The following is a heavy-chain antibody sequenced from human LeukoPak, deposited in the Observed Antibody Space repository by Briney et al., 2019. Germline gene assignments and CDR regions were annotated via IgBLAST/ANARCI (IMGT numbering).Heavy chain of an antibody. CDR3: ARDPGMGIWNGLDV. CDR2: INSDGTTT. D-gene: IGHD2-15*01. Sequence: GGSLRLSCASSGFTFSDHWMYWVRQAPGKGLVWVARINSDGTTTTYADSVKGRFTISRDNSKNTLYLQGNSLRAEDTAVYYCARDPGMGIWNGLDVWGQGTTVSVSS. CDR1: GFTFSDHW. V-gene: IGHV3-74*01. J-gene: IGHJ6*02.